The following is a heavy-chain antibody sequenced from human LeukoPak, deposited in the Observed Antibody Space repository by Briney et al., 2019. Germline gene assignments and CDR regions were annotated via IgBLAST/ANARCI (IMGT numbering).Heavy chain of an antibody. CDR1: GYSISSGYY. J-gene: IGHJ1*01. V-gene: IGHV4-38-2*01. CDR2: IYHSGST. D-gene: IGHD1-14*01. Sequence: SETLSLTCAVSGYSISSGYYWGWIRQPPGKGLEWIGSIYHSGSTYYNPSLKSRVTISVDTSKNQFSLKLSSVTAADTAVYYCAGQPDARPGYFQHWGQGTLVTVSS. CDR3: AGQPDARPGYFQH.